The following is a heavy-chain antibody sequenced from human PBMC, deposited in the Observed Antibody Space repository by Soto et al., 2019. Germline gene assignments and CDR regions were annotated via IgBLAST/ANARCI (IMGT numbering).Heavy chain of an antibody. V-gene: IGHV1-3*01. CDR3: AREEGITIFGVVTNWFDP. CDR2: INAGNGNT. CDR1: GYTFTSYA. Sequence: GASVKVSCKASGYTFTSYAMHWVRQAPGQRLEWMGWINAGNGNTKYSQKFQGRVTITRDTSTSTAYMELSSLRSEDTAVYYCAREEGITIFGVVTNWFDPWGQGTLVTVS. D-gene: IGHD3-3*01. J-gene: IGHJ5*02.